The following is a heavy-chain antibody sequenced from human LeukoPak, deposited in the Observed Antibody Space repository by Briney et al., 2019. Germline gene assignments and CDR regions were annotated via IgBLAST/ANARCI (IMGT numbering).Heavy chain of an antibody. CDR3: ATDAGHWFDP. J-gene: IGHJ5*02. CDR1: GFTFTNAW. Sequence: GGSLRLSCAASGFTFTNAWMSWVRLAPGKGLEWVGRIKSKTDGGTTDYAAPVKDRFTISRDDSKNTVFLQMNSLRAEDTAVYYCATDAGHWFDPWGQGTLVTVSS. CDR2: IKSKTDGGTT. V-gene: IGHV3-15*01.